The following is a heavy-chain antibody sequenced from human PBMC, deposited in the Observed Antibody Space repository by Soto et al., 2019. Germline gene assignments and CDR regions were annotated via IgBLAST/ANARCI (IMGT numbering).Heavy chain of an antibody. CDR1: GFTLSSYW. D-gene: IGHD5-12*01. Sequence: PGGSLRLSCAVSGFTLSSYWMSWVRQAPGKGLEWVAKIKQDGSDKYYVDSVKGRFTISRDNAKNSLYLQMNSLRAEDTAVYYCARESSGYDFDYWGQGTLVTVSS. CDR2: IKQDGSDK. V-gene: IGHV3-7*01. CDR3: ARESSGYDFDY. J-gene: IGHJ4*02.